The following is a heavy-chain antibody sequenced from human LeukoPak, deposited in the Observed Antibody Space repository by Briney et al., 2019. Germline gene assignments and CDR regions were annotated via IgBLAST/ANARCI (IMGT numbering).Heavy chain of an antibody. CDR2: MSSSGSTI. D-gene: IGHD2-21*02. CDR1: GFTFSDYY. J-gene: IGHJ3*02. V-gene: IGHV3-11*01. CDR3: ARVVPTDDAFVI. Sequence: GGSLRLSCAAAGFTFSDYYMSWIRQAPGKGLEWVSYMSSSGSTIYYADSVKARFTISRDNAKNSLYLQMNSLRAEDTAVYYCARVVPTDDAFVIWGQGTMVTVSS.